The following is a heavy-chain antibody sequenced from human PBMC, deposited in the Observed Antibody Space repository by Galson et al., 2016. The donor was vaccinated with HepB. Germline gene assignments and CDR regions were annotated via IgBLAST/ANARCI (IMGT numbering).Heavy chain of an antibody. V-gene: IGHV3-23*01. Sequence: LRLSCAASGFPFSSYAMSWVRQAPGKGLEWVSAISGSDGSTYYADSVKGRFTISRDNSKNTLYLQMNSLRAEDTAVYYCAKGQQLAYFDYWGQGTLVTVSS. CDR3: AKGQQLAYFDY. CDR1: GFPFSSYA. CDR2: ISGSDGST. J-gene: IGHJ4*02. D-gene: IGHD6-13*01.